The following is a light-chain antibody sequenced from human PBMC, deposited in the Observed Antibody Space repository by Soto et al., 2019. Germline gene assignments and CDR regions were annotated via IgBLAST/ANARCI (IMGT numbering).Light chain of an antibody. CDR2: DAS. Sequence: DIQMTQSPSTLSASVGDRVTITCRASQSISSWLAWYQQKPGKAPKLLIYDASSLESGVPSRFSGSGSGTDFTLTISRLEPEDFAVYYCQQYRDSRTFGQGTKVDIK. CDR3: QQYRDSRT. CDR1: QSISSW. V-gene: IGKV1-5*01. J-gene: IGKJ1*01.